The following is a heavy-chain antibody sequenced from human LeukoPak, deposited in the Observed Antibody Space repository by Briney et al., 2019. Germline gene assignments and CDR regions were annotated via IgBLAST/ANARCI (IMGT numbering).Heavy chain of an antibody. CDR2: SRNKANSYTT. Sequence: GGSLRLSCAASGFIFSDHYMDWVRQAPGKGLDWVDRSRNKANSYTTEYAASVKGRFTISRDDSKNSLYLQMSSLKTEDTAVYYCVRVISGSYAFDIWGQGTMVTVSS. V-gene: IGHV3-72*01. D-gene: IGHD1-26*01. CDR1: GFIFSDHY. CDR3: VRVISGSYAFDI. J-gene: IGHJ3*02.